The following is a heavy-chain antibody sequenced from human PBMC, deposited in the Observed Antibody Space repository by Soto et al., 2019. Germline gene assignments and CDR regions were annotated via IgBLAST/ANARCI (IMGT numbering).Heavy chain of an antibody. Sequence: SETLSLTCAVYGGSFSGYYWSWIRQPPGKGLEWIGEINHSGSTNYNPPLKSRVTISVDTSKNQFSLKLSSVTAADTAVYYCARGHRRGSYYGFYFDYWGQGTLVTVSS. CDR2: INHSGST. D-gene: IGHD1-26*01. CDR1: GGSFSGYY. J-gene: IGHJ4*02. V-gene: IGHV4-34*01. CDR3: ARGHRRGSYYGFYFDY.